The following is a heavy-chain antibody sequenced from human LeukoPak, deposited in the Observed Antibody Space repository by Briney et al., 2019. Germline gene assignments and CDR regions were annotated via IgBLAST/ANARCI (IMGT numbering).Heavy chain of an antibody. J-gene: IGHJ6*02. CDR2: IYSGGST. D-gene: IGHD2-2*01. V-gene: IGHV3-66*01. Sequence: PGGSLRLSCAASGFTVSSNYMSWVRQAPGKGLEWVSVIYSGGSTYYADSVKGRFTISRDNSKNTLYLQMNSLRAEDTAVYYCARGPSAAIDVQSYNYGMDVWGQGTTVTVSS. CDR3: ARGPSAAIDVQSYNYGMDV. CDR1: GFTVSSNY.